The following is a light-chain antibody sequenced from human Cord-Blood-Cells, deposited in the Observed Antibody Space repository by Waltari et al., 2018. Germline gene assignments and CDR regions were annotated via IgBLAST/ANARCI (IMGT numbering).Light chain of an antibody. CDR2: LGS. CDR3: MQALQTLQTTLT. Sequence: DIVMTQSPLSLPVTPGEPASISCRSSQSLLHSNGYNYLDWYLQKPGQSQQLLIYLGSNRASGVPDRFSGSGSGTDFTLKISRVEAEDVGVYYCMQALQTLQTTLTFGGGTKVEIK. V-gene: IGKV2-28*01. J-gene: IGKJ4*01. CDR1: QSLLHSNGYNY.